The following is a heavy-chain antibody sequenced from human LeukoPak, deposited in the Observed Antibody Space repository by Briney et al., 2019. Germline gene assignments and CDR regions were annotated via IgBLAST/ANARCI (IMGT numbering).Heavy chain of an antibody. CDR2: ISSSSSYI. CDR1: GFTFSSCS. Sequence: SGGSLRLSCAASGFTFSSCSMNWVRQAPGKGLEWVSSISSSSSYIYYADSVKGRFTISRDNAKNSLYLQMNSLRAEDTAVYYCARPVTSDYGDYYMDVWGKGTTVTVSS. CDR3: ARPVTSDYGDYYMDV. D-gene: IGHD4/OR15-4a*01. J-gene: IGHJ6*03. V-gene: IGHV3-21*01.